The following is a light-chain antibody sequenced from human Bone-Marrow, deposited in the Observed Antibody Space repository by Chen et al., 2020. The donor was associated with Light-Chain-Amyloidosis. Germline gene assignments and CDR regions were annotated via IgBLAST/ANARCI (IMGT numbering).Light chain of an antibody. Sequence: IVLTQSPATLSLSPGDRVTLSCRASQSVRFSLAWYQQKPGQAPRLLIYDASNRATGIPARFSGSGSMTDFTLTISSLEPEDFAVYYCQQRSNWPRTFGQGTKVDIK. CDR1: QSVRFS. J-gene: IGKJ1*01. V-gene: IGKV3-11*01. CDR3: QQRSNWPRT. CDR2: DAS.